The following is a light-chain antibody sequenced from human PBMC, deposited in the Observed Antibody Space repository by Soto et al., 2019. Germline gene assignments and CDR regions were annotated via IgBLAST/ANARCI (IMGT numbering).Light chain of an antibody. V-gene: IGKV3-11*01. Sequence: EIVLTQSPATLSLSPGERATLSCRASQSVSSYLAWYQQKLGQAPRLLIYDASKRATGIPARFSGSGSGTDFTLTISNLEPEDFAVYYCQQRGNWPRTVGQGTKVEIK. CDR1: QSVSSY. CDR3: QQRGNWPRT. CDR2: DAS. J-gene: IGKJ1*01.